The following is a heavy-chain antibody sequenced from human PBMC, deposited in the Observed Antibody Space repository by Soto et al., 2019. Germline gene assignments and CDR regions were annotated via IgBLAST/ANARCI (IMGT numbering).Heavy chain of an antibody. CDR1: GFTFSSYG. J-gene: IGHJ4*02. D-gene: IGHD3-16*01. Sequence: QVQLVESGGGVVQPGRSLRLSCEASGFTFSSYGMHWVRQAPGKGLEWVAVISNDGSNKNYADSVKGRFTISRDNSKNTLYLPMNSGRSEDTAVYYCAKSTDMGANDYELDYWGRATVVTVSS. CDR3: AKSTDMGANDYELDY. CDR2: ISNDGSNK. V-gene: IGHV3-30*18.